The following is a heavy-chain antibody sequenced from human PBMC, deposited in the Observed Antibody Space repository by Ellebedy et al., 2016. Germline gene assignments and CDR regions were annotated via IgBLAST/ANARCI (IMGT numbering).Heavy chain of an antibody. D-gene: IGHD6-6*01. V-gene: IGHV1-69*13. Sequence: ASVKVSCKVSGYTLTELSMHWVRQAPGKGLEWMGGIIPIFGTANYAQKFQGRVTITADESTSTAYMELSSLRSEDTAVYYCARAQYSSSPAVDYWGQGTLVTVSS. CDR1: GYTLTELS. J-gene: IGHJ4*02. CDR3: ARAQYSSSPAVDY. CDR2: IIPIFGTA.